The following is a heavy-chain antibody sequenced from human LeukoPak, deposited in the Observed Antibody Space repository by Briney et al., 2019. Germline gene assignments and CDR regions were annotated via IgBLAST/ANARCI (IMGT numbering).Heavy chain of an antibody. J-gene: IGHJ5*02. CDR3: ASVDYSSSSGWLDT. V-gene: IGHV1-69*05. CDR1: VGTFSKYA. Sequence: GAWVNVSCKASVGTFSKYAISWLRQAPGQGREGVGGIIPIFGTATYTQKFKGRVTITTDKSTSTCYMELTSLRSEDTAVNYCASVDYSSSSGWLDTWGQGTLFTVSS. CDR2: IIPIFGTA. D-gene: IGHD6-6*01.